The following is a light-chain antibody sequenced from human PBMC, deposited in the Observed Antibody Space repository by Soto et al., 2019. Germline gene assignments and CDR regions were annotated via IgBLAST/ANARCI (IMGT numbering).Light chain of an antibody. J-gene: IGKJ3*01. V-gene: IGKV1-27*01. CDR3: QNLDSAAFT. CDR2: AAS. CDR1: QGIGYY. Sequence: DIQMTQSPSSLSASVGDRVTITCRASQGIGYYLAWYQQRPGKVPKLLIYAASTLQSGVPSRFSGSGSGTDFTLTISSLLPEDVATYYCQNLDSAAFTFGPGTTVDIK.